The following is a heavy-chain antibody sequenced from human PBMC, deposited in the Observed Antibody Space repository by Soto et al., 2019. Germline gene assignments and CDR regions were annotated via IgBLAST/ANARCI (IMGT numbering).Heavy chain of an antibody. CDR3: ARHGLGMVRGVGYYYYGMDV. Sequence: SETLSLTCTVSGGPISSSSYYWGWIRQPPGKGLEWIGSIYYSGSTYYNPSLKSRVTISVDTSKNQFSLKLSSVTAADTAVYYCARHGLGMVRGVGYYYYGMDVWGQGTTVTVSS. CDR1: GGPISSSSYY. CDR2: IYYSGST. J-gene: IGHJ6*02. V-gene: IGHV4-39*01. D-gene: IGHD3-10*01.